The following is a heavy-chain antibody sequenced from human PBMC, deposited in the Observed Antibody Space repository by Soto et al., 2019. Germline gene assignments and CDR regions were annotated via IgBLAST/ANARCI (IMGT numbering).Heavy chain of an antibody. V-gene: IGHV3-74*01. CDR3: ARAAIIRGVTPDAFDI. CDR1: GFTFSSYW. D-gene: IGHD3-10*01. J-gene: IGHJ3*02. CDR2: INSDGSST. Sequence: PGGSLRLSCAASGFTFSSYWMHWVRQAPGKGLVWVSRINSDGSSTSYADSVKGRFTISRDNAKNTLYLQMSSLRAEDTAVYYCARAAIIRGVTPDAFDIWGQGTMVTVSS.